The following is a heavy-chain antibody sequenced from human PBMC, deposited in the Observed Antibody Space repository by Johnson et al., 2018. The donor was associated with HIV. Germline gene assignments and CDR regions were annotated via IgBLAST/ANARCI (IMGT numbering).Heavy chain of an antibody. D-gene: IGHD3-3*01. CDR3: ARGCSVLQHLEWSFAAFDI. J-gene: IGHJ3*02. CDR1: GFTFDDYG. V-gene: IGHV3-20*04. Sequence: VQLVESGGGLVQPGGSLRLSCAASGFTFDDYGMSWVRQAPGKGLEWVAGINWDGDSTDYADSVKGRFTVSRDSAKNSLYLQMNSLRAEDTAVYYFARGCSVLQHLEWSFAAFDIGGQGTMVTVSS. CDR2: INWDGDST.